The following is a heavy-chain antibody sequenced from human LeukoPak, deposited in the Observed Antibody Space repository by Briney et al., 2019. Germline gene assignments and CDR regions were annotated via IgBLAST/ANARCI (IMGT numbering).Heavy chain of an antibody. CDR1: GGSISSGDYY. CDR2: IYYSGST. CDR3: ARSSTTDANHHYYYYMDV. J-gene: IGHJ6*03. V-gene: IGHV4-30-4*01. D-gene: IGHD2-2*01. Sequence: PSQTLTLTCTVSGGSISSGDYYWNWIRQPPGKGLEWIGYIYYSGSTYYNPSLKSRVTISVDTSKNQFSLKLSSVTAADTAVYYCARSSTTDANHHYYYYMDVWGRGTTVTVSS.